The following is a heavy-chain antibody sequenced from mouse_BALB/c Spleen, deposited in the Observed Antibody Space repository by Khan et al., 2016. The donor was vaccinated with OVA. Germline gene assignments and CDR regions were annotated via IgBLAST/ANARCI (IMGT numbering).Heavy chain of an antibody. CDR2: IYPGDGST. CDR1: GYTFTAYD. J-gene: IGHJ4*01. Sequence: VELVESGPELVKPGALLKISCKASGYTFTAYDINWVKQRPGQGLEWIGWIYPGDGSTKDNENFRGKANMTADESSHTAYMQLSSLTSEKSAVYFCAREGLRGVGLDYWCQGTSVSVSS. D-gene: IGHD2-4*01. CDR3: AREGLRGVGLDY. V-gene: IGHV1S56*01.